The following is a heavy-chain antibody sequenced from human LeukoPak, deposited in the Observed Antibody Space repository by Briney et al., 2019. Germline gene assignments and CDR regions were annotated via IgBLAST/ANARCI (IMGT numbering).Heavy chain of an antibody. J-gene: IGHJ4*02. Sequence: SETLSLTCTVSGYSISSGYYWGWIRQPPGKGLEWIGSIYHSGSTYYNPSLKSRVTISVDTSKNQFSLKLSSVTAADTAVYYCARAPGVTMIVVVITGFDYWGQGTLVTVSS. V-gene: IGHV4-38-2*02. CDR2: IYHSGST. CDR3: ARAPGVTMIVVVITGFDY. D-gene: IGHD3-22*01. CDR1: GYSISSGYY.